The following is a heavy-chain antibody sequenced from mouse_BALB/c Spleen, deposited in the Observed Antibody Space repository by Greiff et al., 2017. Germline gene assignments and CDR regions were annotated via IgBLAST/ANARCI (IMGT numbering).Heavy chain of an antibody. Sequence: EVKLVESGAELVKPGASVKLSCTASGFHIKDTYMHWVKQRPEQGLEWIGRIDPANGSTNYDPNFQGKATITADTSTNTAYLQLSSLTSEDTAVYYCASDCSSSYGAMNYGGQGTSVTGSS. V-gene: IGHV14-3*02. J-gene: IGHJ4*01. CDR2: IDPANGST. CDR3: ASDCSSSYGAMNY. D-gene: IGHD1-1*01. CDR1: GFHIKDTY.